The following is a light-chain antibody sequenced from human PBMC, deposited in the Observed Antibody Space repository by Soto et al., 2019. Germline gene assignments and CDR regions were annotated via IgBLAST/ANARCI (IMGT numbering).Light chain of an antibody. CDR2: DAF. Sequence: EIVLTQSPATLSLSPGESATLSCRASQSIGTYLAWYQHKPGQAPRLLIYDAFNRATGIPARFSGTGSGTDFTLTISSLEPEDFAVYYCQQRNNWITFGGGTKVDIK. CDR3: QQRNNWIT. V-gene: IGKV3-11*01. CDR1: QSIGTY. J-gene: IGKJ4*01.